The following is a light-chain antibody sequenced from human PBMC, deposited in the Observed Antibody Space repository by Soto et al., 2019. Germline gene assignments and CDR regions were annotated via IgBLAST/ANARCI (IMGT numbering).Light chain of an antibody. Sequence: QSALTQPASVSGSPGQSITISCTGTSSDIGVYSYVSWYQQHPGKAPKLMIYDVTNRPSGVPDRFSGSKSGNTASLTVSGLQAEDEADYYCSSYAASNNLGVFGGGTKLTVL. CDR3: SSYAASNNLGV. J-gene: IGLJ2*01. V-gene: IGLV2-8*01. CDR2: DVT. CDR1: SSDIGVYSY.